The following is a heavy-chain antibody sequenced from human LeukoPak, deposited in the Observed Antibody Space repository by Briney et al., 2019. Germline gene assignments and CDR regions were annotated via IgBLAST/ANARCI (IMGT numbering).Heavy chain of an antibody. CDR3: ATHNPPIFGVAPRDAFDI. Sequence: ASVKVSCKASGYTFTDYYMHWVQQAPGKGLEWMGRVDPEDGETIYAEKFQGRVTITADTSTDTAYMELSSLRSEDTAVYYCATHNPPIFGVAPRDAFDIWGQGTMVTVSS. CDR1: GYTFTDYY. V-gene: IGHV1-69-2*01. CDR2: VDPEDGET. D-gene: IGHD3-3*01. J-gene: IGHJ3*02.